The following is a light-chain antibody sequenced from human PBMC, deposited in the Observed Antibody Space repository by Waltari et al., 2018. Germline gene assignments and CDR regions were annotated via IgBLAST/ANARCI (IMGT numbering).Light chain of an antibody. CDR1: SGPNTSA. V-gene: IGLV4-69*01. J-gene: IGLJ2*01. CDR2: VNDDGSH. CDR3: QTWDTVTHVL. Sequence: QVVITQSPYASASLGASVKLTCTLSSGPNTSAIAWHQPQPDKGPRSLMKVNDDGSHVRGDGIPDRFSGSSSGTERYITISSLQSEDEGDYYCQTWDTVTHVLFGGGTKLTVL.